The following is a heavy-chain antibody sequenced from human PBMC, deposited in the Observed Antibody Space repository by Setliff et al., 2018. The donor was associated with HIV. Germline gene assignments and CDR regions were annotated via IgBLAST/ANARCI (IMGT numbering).Heavy chain of an antibody. Sequence: ASVKVSCKASGYTLTSYAMHWVRQAPGQRLEWMGWINAGNGNTKYSQKFQGRVTITRDTSASTAYMELSSLRSEDTAVYYCARVNYYYDSSGYQPFYYYYGMDVWGQGTTVTVSS. CDR3: ARVNYYYDSSGYQPFYYYYGMDV. J-gene: IGHJ6*02. CDR1: GYTLTSYA. V-gene: IGHV1-3*01. D-gene: IGHD3-22*01. CDR2: INAGNGNT.